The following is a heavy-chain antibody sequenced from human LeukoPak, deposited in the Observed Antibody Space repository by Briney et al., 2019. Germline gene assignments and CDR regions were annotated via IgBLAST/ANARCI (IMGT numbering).Heavy chain of an antibody. CDR1: GGSFSGYY. D-gene: IGHD3-10*01. V-gene: IGHV4-34*01. J-gene: IGHJ5*02. CDR3: ARGRYLSYYGSGSYRPFDP. CDR2: INHSGST. Sequence: SETLSLTCAVYGGSFSGYYWSWIRQPPGKGLEWIGEINHSGSTNYNPSLKSRVTISVDTSKNQFSLKLSSVTAADTAVYYCARGRYLSYYGSGSYRPFDPWGQGTLVTVSS.